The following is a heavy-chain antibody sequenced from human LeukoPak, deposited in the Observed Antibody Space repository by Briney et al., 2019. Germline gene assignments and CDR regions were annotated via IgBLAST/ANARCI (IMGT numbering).Heavy chain of an antibody. J-gene: IGHJ5*02. V-gene: IGHV1-46*01. CDR1: GYTFTSYY. Sequence: ASVKVSCKASGYTFTSYYMHWVRQAPGQGLEWMGIINPSGGSTSYAQKFQGRVTMTRDTSTSIVYMELSSLRSEDTAVYYCARDHNRYCSSTSCSSPRGWFDPWGQGTLVTVSS. CDR3: ARDHNRYCSSTSCSSPRGWFDP. D-gene: IGHD2-2*01. CDR2: INPSGGST.